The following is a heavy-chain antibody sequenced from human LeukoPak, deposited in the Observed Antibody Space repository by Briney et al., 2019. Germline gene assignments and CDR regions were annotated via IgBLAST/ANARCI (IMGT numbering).Heavy chain of an antibody. V-gene: IGHV3-53*01. D-gene: IGHD1-26*01. CDR1: GFTVSSNY. CDR2: IYSGGST. CDR3: TRDRQSGSHLNFFDF. Sequence: GGSLRLSCAASGFTVSSNYMSWVRQAPGKGLEWVSVIYSGGSTYYADSVKGRFTISRDNGKRSVDMQMNSLRVEDTAVYYCTRDRQSGSHLNFFDFWGQGALVTVSP. J-gene: IGHJ4*02.